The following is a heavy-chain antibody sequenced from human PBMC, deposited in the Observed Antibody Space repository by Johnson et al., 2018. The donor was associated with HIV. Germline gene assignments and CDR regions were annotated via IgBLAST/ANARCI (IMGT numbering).Heavy chain of an antibody. Sequence: QVQLVESGGGVVQPGRSLRLSCAASGITFSDYYMSWIRQAPGKGLEWVSYISSSGSTIYYADSVKGRFTISRDNSKNTLYLQMNSLRAEDTAVYYCARGGGCGGDCYSGYDAFDIWGQGTMVTVSS. J-gene: IGHJ3*02. D-gene: IGHD2-21*01. V-gene: IGHV3-11*04. CDR1: GITFSDYY. CDR2: ISSSGSTI. CDR3: ARGGGCGGDCYSGYDAFDI.